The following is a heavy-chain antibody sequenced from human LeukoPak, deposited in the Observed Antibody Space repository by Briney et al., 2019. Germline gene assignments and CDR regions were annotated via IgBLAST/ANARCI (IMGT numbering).Heavy chain of an antibody. CDR3: AKDRTYYYGSGSPDFDY. CDR1: GFIFSTYN. V-gene: IGHV3-21*04. D-gene: IGHD3-10*01. CDR2: ISSSSSYI. Sequence: GGSLRLSCAASGFIFSTYNIDWVRQAPGKGLEWVSSISSSSSYIYYADSVKGRFTISRDSSKNTLYLQMNSLRAEDTAVYYCAKDRTYYYGSGSPDFDYWGQGTLVTVSS. J-gene: IGHJ4*02.